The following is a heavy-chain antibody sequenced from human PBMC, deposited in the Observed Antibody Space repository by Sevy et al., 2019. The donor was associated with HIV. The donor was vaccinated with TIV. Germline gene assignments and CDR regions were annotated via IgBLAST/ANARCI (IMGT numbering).Heavy chain of an antibody. CDR1: GFTFSDHR. V-gene: IGHV3-33*08. Sequence: GGSLRLSCAAFGFTFSDHRMHWVRQAPGKGLEWVAVIWYDGSNKYYADSVKGRFTISRDNSKNTLYLQMNSLRAEDTAVYYCARDLYCSGGSCYEHAFDIWGQGTMVTVSS. CDR2: IWYDGSNK. J-gene: IGHJ3*02. D-gene: IGHD2-15*01. CDR3: ARDLYCSGGSCYEHAFDI.